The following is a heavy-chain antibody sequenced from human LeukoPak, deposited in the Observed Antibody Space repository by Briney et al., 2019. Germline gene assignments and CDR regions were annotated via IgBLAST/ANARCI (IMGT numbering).Heavy chain of an antibody. J-gene: IGHJ4*02. D-gene: IGHD1-1*01. CDR2: IYSGGST. Sequence: GGSLRLSCGASGFTVSSNYMSRVRQAPGKGLEWVSVIYSGGSTYYADSVKGRFTISRHNSKNTLYLQMNSLRAEDTAVYYCARVRVGTRPDYWGQGTLVTVSS. V-gene: IGHV3-53*04. CDR3: ARVRVGTRPDY. CDR1: GFTVSSNY.